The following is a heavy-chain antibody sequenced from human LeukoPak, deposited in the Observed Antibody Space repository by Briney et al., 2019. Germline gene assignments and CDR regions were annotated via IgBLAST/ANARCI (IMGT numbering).Heavy chain of an antibody. V-gene: IGHV4-61*01. D-gene: IGHD5-18*01. J-gene: IGHJ5*02. CDR2: IYYSGST. CDR3: ARDRGGYSYGYRFDP. Sequence: SETLSLTCTVSGGSISSSSYYWGWIRRPPGKGLEWIGYIYYSGSTNYNPSLKSRVTISVDTSKNQFSLKLSSVTAADTAVYYCARDRGGYSYGYRFDPWGQGTLVTVSS. CDR1: GGSISSSSYY.